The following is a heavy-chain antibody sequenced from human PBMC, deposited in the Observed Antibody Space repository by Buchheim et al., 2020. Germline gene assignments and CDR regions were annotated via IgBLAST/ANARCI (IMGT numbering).Heavy chain of an antibody. Sequence: EVQLVESGGGLVQPGGSLRLSCAASGFTFSSYEMNWVRQAPGKGLEWVSYISSSGSTIYYADSVKGRFTISSDNAKNSLYLQMNSLRAEDTAVYYCARDLRGIAVAVNDYYGMDVWGQGTT. V-gene: IGHV3-48*03. CDR1: GFTFSSYE. J-gene: IGHJ6*02. D-gene: IGHD6-19*01. CDR2: ISSSGSTI. CDR3: ARDLRGIAVAVNDYYGMDV.